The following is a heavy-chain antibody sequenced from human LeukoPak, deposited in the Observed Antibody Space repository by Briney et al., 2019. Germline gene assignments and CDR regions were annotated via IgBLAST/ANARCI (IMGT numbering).Heavy chain of an antibody. Sequence: ASVKVSCKASGYTFTRYDINWVRQATGQGREWMGWMNPNSGNTGYAQKFQGRVTMTRNTSISTAYMELSSLRSEDTAVYYCARGGDGYSYYYYYMDVWGKGTTVTVSS. CDR1: GYTFTRYD. CDR2: MNPNSGNT. J-gene: IGHJ6*03. CDR3: ARGGDGYSYYYYYMDV. D-gene: IGHD5-24*01. V-gene: IGHV1-8*01.